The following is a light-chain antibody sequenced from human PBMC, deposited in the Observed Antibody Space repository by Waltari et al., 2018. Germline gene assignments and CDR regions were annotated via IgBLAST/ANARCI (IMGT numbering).Light chain of an antibody. CDR2: GAS. CDR1: QSVSSSY. CDR3: QQYGSSPNT. J-gene: IGKJ2*01. V-gene: IGKV3-20*01. Sequence: DIVLTQSPGTLSLSPGERATLSCRASQSVSSSYLAWYQQKPGQAPRLLLYGASSRATGIPDRFSGSGSGTDFTLTISRLEPEDFAVYYCQQYGSSPNTFGQGTKLEIK.